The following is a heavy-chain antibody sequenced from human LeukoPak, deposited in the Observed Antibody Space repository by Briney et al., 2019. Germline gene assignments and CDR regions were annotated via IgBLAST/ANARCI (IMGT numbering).Heavy chain of an antibody. D-gene: IGHD3-22*01. J-gene: IGHJ4*02. CDR1: GFTFSNYV. Sequence: PGGSLRLSCAASGFTFSNYVMTWVRQAPGKGLEWVSSISSSSSYIYYADSVKGRFTISRGNAKNSLYLQMNSLRAEDTAVYYCARGDTYYYDSSATHFDYWGQGALVTVSS. CDR3: ARGDTYYYDSSATHFDY. CDR2: ISSSSSYI. V-gene: IGHV3-21*01.